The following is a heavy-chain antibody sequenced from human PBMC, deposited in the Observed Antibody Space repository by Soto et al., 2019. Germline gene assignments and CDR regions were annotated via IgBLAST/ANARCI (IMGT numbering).Heavy chain of an antibody. CDR1: GFTFSSYA. Sequence: EVQLLESGGGLVQPGGSLRLSCAASGFTFSSYAMRWVRQAPGKGLEWVSAISGSADSTYYADSVKGRFTISRDNSKNTLYLQMNSLRPEDTAVYYGARRGSGSYYDYWGQGTLVTVSS. D-gene: IGHD1-26*01. V-gene: IGHV3-23*01. CDR3: ARRGSGSYYDY. CDR2: ISGSADST. J-gene: IGHJ4*02.